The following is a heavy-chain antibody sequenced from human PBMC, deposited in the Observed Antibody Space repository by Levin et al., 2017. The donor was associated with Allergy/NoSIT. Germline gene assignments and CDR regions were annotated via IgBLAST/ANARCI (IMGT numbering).Heavy chain of an antibody. J-gene: IGHJ6*02. D-gene: IGHD1-1*01. CDR2: LDWEDDK. V-gene: IGHV2-70*01. CDR1: GFSLSPRGMC. CDR3: ARIRRYSEGMDV. Sequence: ASGPTLVKPTETLTLTCTFSGFSLSPRGMCLSWSRQPPGKALELLAVLDWEDDKYYSTSLKTRLTISKDTSKNQVVLTMTNMDPVDTATYYCARIRRYSEGMDVWGQGTTVTVSS.